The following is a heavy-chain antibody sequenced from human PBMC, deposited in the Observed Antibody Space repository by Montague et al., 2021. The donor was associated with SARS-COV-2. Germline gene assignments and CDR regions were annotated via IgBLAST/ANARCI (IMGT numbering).Heavy chain of an antibody. CDR2: SLYGDTT. D-gene: IGHD1-1*01. Sequence: SETLSLTCTVSGGSISNKDYYWGWIRQSPGKGLEWIVSSLYGDTTLYNPSLHSRLTISADTAKNQFSLKLSSVTAADTAVYYCARHKYNAGRTMDFWGQGTHVIVSS. CDR1: GGSISNKDYY. CDR3: ARHKYNAGRTMDF. V-gene: IGHV4-39*01. J-gene: IGHJ4*02.